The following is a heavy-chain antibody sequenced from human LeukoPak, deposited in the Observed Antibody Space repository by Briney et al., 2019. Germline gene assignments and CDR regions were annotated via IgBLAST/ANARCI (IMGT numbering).Heavy chain of an antibody. Sequence: ASVKVSCKASGYTFASYDINWVRQATGQGLEWMGWMNPNSGNTGYAQKFQGRVTITRNTSISTAYMELSSLRSEDTAVYYCARARGYYDILTGYYRYNWFDPWGQGTLVTVSS. CDR2: MNPNSGNT. D-gene: IGHD3-9*01. CDR3: ARARGYYDILTGYYRYNWFDP. V-gene: IGHV1-8*03. CDR1: GYTFASYD. J-gene: IGHJ5*02.